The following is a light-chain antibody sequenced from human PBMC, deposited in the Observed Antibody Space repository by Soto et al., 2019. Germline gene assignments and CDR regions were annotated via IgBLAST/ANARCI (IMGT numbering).Light chain of an antibody. CDR1: QDISKF. J-gene: IGKJ3*01. CDR3: QQYDNRPYT. V-gene: IGKV1-33*01. Sequence: DIQMTQSPSSLSASIGDRVSFTCQASQDISKFLNWYQHKPGQAPSLLIYDASKSHFGVPSRFSGSRSGTDFTFTISSLQPEDNATDYCQQYDNRPYTFGPGTKVDIK. CDR2: DAS.